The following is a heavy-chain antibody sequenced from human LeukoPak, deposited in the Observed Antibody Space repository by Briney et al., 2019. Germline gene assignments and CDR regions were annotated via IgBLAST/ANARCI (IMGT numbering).Heavy chain of an antibody. D-gene: IGHD3-10*01. J-gene: IGHJ4*02. CDR1: GGSISSGGYY. CDR2: IYYSGST. V-gene: IGHV4-31*03. CDR3: ARDGVPGIFDY. Sequence: SETLSLTCTVSGGSISSGGYYWSWIRQHPGKGLEWIGYIYYSGSTYYNPSLKSRVTISVDTSKNQFSLKLSSVTAADTAVYYCARDGVPGIFDYWGQGTLVTVSS.